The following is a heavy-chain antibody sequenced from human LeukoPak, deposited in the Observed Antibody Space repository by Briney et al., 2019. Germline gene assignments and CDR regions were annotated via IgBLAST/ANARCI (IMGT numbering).Heavy chain of an antibody. D-gene: IGHD3-3*01. CDR3: ARDGRFLEWLSSDAFDI. CDR2: ISSSSSYI. V-gene: IGHV3-21*01. Sequence: PGGSLRLSCAASGFTFSSYSMNWVRQAPGKGLEWVSSISSSSSYIYYADSVKGRFTIFRDNAKNSLYLQMNSLRAEDTAVYYCARDGRFLEWLSSDAFDIWGQGTMVTVSS. CDR1: GFTFSSYS. J-gene: IGHJ3*02.